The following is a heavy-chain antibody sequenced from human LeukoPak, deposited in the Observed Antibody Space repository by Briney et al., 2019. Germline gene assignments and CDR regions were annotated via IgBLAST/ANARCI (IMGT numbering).Heavy chain of an antibody. J-gene: IGHJ6*02. CDR1: GDSVSSNSAA. CDR2: TYYRPKWYN. V-gene: IGHV6-1*01. D-gene: IGHD2-15*01. CDR3: ARSNRVVVVAATIGYYYYGMDV. Sequence: SQTLSLTCAISGDSVSSNSAAWNWIRQSPSRGLEWLGRTYYRPKWYNDYAVSVKSRITINPDTSKNQFSLQLNSVTPEDTAVYYCARSNRVVVVAATIGYYYYGMDVWGQGTTVTVSS.